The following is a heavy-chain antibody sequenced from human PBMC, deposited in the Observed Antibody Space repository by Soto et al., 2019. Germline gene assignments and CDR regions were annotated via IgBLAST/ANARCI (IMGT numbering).Heavy chain of an antibody. V-gene: IGHV3-23*01. CDR2: ISGKDGST. D-gene: IGHD2-8*02. Sequence: EVQLLESGGGLVQPGGSLRLSCAASGFTFKKYAMTWVRQAPGKGLEWVSTISGKDGSTYYVDSVKGRFTISRDNSKNALYLQRSSLGAEDTALYYCVKDWTGDTCPCMDVWGQGTTVTVSS. CDR1: GFTFKKYA. J-gene: IGHJ6*01. CDR3: VKDWTGDTCPCMDV.